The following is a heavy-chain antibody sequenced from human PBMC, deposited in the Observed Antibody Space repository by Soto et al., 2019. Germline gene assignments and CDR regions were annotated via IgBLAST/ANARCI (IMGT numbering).Heavy chain of an antibody. D-gene: IGHD2-2*02. CDR3: ARDPTPISPIPPPTWFDP. V-gene: IGHV3-23*01. CDR2: ISGSGRNT. J-gene: IGHJ5*02. Sequence: GGSLRLSCAASGFTFSRYAMAWVRQAPGKGLEWVSAISGSGRNTYYADSVKGRFTISRDNSKNMLYLHMSSLRAEDTAVYFCARDPTPISPIPPPTWFDPWGQGTLVTVSS. CDR1: GFTFSRYA.